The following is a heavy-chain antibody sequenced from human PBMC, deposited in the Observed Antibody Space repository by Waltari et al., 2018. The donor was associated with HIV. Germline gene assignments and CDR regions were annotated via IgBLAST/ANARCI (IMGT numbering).Heavy chain of an antibody. V-gene: IGHV4-34*01. CDR2: INHAGAT. J-gene: IGHJ6*02. CDR3: ARGYAAAAAYIGLDV. D-gene: IGHD6-13*01. Sequence: QVRLQGCGRGVLEPWETLSLRCDLYDESLICYFWPWTCQSPGRGLQWSGEINHAGATNYNPFISSRLNFSRDTSKKKFYMKLTSVTVADTVTYFCARGYAAAAAYIGLDVWGQGTTVTVSS. CDR1: DESLICYF.